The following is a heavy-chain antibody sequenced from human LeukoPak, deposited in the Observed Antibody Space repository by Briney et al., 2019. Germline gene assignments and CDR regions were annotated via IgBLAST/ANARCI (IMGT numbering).Heavy chain of an antibody. J-gene: IGHJ4*02. D-gene: IGHD4-11*01. CDR1: GGSISSYY. CDR2: IYYSGST. CDR3: ARVAYSNGDTIDY. Sequence: SETLSLTCTVSGGSISSYYWSWIRQPPGKGLEWVGYIYYSGSTNYNPSLKSRVTISVDTSKNQFSLKLSSVTAADTAVYYCARVAYSNGDTIDYWGQGTLVTVSS. V-gene: IGHV4-59*08.